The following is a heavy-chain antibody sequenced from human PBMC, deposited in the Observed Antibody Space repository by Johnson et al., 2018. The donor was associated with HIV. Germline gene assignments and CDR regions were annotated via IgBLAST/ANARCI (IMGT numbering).Heavy chain of an antibody. CDR1: GFTFDDYG. CDR2: ISGSGGST. D-gene: IGHD1-26*01. J-gene: IGHJ3*02. V-gene: IGHV3-23*04. Sequence: VQLVESGGGVVRPGGSLRLSCAASGFTFDDYGMSWVRQAPGKGLEWVSAISGSGGSTYYAASVQGRFTISRDNSKNTLYMQMNSLRAEDTAVYYCAKDQATRGAFDIWGQGTMVTVSS. CDR3: AKDQATRGAFDI.